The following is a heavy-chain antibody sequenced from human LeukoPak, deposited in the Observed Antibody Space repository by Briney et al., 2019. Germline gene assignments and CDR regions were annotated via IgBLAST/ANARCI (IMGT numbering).Heavy chain of an antibody. V-gene: IGHV3-7*02. Sequence: GGSLRLSCAASGFTFNNYWMSWVRQAPGKGLKWVASIKEDGSDKYYVDSVKGRFTISRDSAKNSLFLQMNSLRAEDTAVYYCASRLRYFDGLAFDMWGQGTMVTVSS. CDR2: IKEDGSDK. D-gene: IGHD3-9*01. CDR3: ASRLRYFDGLAFDM. J-gene: IGHJ3*02. CDR1: GFTFNNYW.